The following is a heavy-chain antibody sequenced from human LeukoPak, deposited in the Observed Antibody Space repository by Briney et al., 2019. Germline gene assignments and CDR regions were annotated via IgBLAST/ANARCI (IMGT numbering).Heavy chain of an antibody. CDR2: IWYDGSNK. D-gene: IGHD1-26*01. CDR3: ATNFITSSGTDY. Sequence: GGSLRLSCVASGFTFSSYVMHWVRQAPGKGLEWVAVIWYDGSNKYHADSVKGRFTISRDNSKNTLYLQMNSLRAEDTAVYYCATNFITSSGTDYWGQGTLVTVSS. J-gene: IGHJ4*02. V-gene: IGHV3-33*08. CDR1: GFTFSSYV.